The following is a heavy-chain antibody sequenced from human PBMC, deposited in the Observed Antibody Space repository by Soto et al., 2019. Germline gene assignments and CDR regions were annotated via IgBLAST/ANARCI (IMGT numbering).Heavy chain of an antibody. J-gene: IGHJ5*01. CDR2: INPDSGDT. D-gene: IGHD3-3*01. V-gene: IGHV1-2*02. CDR3: ARSSWRIFGVVIGGFDS. CDR1: GYIFTDYY. Sequence: GASVKVSCKASGYIFTDYYIHWVRQAPGQGLEWMGWINPDSGDTSYAQKFQGRVTMTRDTSTNTVYMELTTLRPDDTAVYFCARSSWRIFGVVIGGFDSWGQGTMVTVYS.